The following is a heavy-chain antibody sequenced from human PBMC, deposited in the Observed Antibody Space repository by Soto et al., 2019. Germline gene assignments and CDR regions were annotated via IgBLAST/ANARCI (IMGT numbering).Heavy chain of an antibody. CDR3: ARGTMLRGPGYYYAMDV. Sequence: ASETLSFTCSVSGDYISRNGDFWTWIRQHPGKGLEWIGYIYYSGSSYYNPSLKSRVIISVDTSKNHFSLNLTAVTAADTAVYYCARGTMLRGPGYYYAMDVWGQGTTVTSP. CDR2: IYYSGSS. J-gene: IGHJ6*02. D-gene: IGHD3-10*01. V-gene: IGHV4-31*03. CDR1: GDYISRNGDF.